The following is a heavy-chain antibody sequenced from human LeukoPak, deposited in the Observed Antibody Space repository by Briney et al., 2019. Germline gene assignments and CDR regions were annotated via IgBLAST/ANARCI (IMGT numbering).Heavy chain of an antibody. D-gene: IGHD3-9*01. Sequence: PGWSLRLSCAASGFTFSSYAMSWVRQAPGKGLEWVSAISGSGGSTYYADSVKGRFTISRDNSKNTLYLQMNSLRAEDTAVYYCASVGILTGYSSDYWGQGTLVTVSS. CDR1: GFTFSSYA. CDR3: ASVGILTGYSSDY. CDR2: ISGSGGST. J-gene: IGHJ4*02. V-gene: IGHV3-23*01.